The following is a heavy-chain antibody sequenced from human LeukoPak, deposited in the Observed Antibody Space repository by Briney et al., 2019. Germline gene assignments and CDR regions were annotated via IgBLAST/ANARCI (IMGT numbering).Heavy chain of an antibody. V-gene: IGHV4-39*01. D-gene: IGHD3-10*01. CDR2: IYSSGST. Sequence: KPSEALSLTCTVSGGSIAINNYSWGWIRQPPGKGLEWIGSIYSSGSTYYNPSLKIRVTISVDASKNQFSLKLSSVTAADTTVYYCARHRGDYYGSGSYFDYWGQGTLVTVSS. J-gene: IGHJ4*02. CDR3: ARHRGDYYGSGSYFDY. CDR1: GGSIAINNYS.